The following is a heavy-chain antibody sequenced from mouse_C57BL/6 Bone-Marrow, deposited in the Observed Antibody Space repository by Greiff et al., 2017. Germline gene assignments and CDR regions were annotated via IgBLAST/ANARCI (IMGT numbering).Heavy chain of an antibody. D-gene: IGHD1-1*01. CDR2: IDPANGNT. CDR3: AVDYYGSSPTPFAY. V-gene: IGHV14-3*01. Sequence: VQLQQSVAELVRPGASVKLSCTASGFNIKNTYMHWVKQRPEQGLEWIGRIDPANGNTKYAPKFPGKATITADTSSNTAYLQLSSLTSEDTAIYYCAVDYYGSSPTPFAYWGQGTLVTGSA. J-gene: IGHJ3*01. CDR1: GFNIKNTY.